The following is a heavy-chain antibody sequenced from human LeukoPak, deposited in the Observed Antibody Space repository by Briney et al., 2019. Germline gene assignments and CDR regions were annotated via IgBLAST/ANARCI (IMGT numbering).Heavy chain of an antibody. V-gene: IGHV3-33*01. J-gene: IGHJ4*02. CDR1: GFTFNTYG. CDR2: MRYDGRDI. Sequence: PGGSLRLSCEASGFTFNTYGMHWVRQAPGKGLEWVAVMRYDGRDIYYADSVKGRFTISRDNSKNTLYLQMNSLRAEDTAVYYCARDQSPKWGSGERYFDYWGQGTLVTVSS. D-gene: IGHD7-27*01. CDR3: ARDQSPKWGSGERYFDY.